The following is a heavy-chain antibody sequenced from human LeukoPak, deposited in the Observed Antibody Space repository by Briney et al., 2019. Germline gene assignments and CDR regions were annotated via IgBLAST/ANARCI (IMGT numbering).Heavy chain of an antibody. CDR2: ISYDGSNK. CDR1: GFTFSSYA. J-gene: IGHJ4*02. V-gene: IGHV3-30-3*01. Sequence: GGSLRLSCAASGFTFSSYAMHWVRQAPGKGLEWVAVISYDGSNKYYADSVKGRFTISRDNSKNTLYLQMNSLRAEDTAVYYCARGGSTSSWFWNDWGQGTLVTVSS. D-gene: IGHD6-13*01. CDR3: ARGGSTSSWFWND.